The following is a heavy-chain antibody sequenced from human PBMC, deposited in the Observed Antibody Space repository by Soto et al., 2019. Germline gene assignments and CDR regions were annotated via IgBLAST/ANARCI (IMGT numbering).Heavy chain of an antibody. D-gene: IGHD6-13*01. Sequence: QLQLQESGSGLVKPSQTLSLTCAVSGGSISSGGYSWSWIRQPPGKGLEWIGYISHSGSTYYNQSLKSRVTISVDRSKNQFSLKLSSGTAADTAVYYCASSHAGAHITAAVHWGQGTLVTVSS. J-gene: IGHJ4*02. CDR3: ASSHAGAHITAAVH. V-gene: IGHV4-30-2*01. CDR2: ISHSGST. CDR1: GGSISSGGYS.